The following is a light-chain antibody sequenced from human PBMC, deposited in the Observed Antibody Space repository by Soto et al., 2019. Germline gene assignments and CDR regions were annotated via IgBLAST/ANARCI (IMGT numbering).Light chain of an antibody. V-gene: IGLV1-44*01. CDR1: TSNIGSNP. CDR3: STWHDTLNGVL. CDR2: NDN. Sequence: QSVLTQPPSASGTPGQRVTISCSGSTSNIGSNPVNWYQHLPGTAPKLLIYNDNQRPSGVPDRFSGSKSGTSASLAISGLHSADEANYFCSTWHDTLNGVLFGGGTKLTVL. J-gene: IGLJ2*01.